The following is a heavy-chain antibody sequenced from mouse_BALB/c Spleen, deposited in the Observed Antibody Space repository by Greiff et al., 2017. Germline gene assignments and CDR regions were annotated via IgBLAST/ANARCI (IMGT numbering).Heavy chain of an antibody. CDR1: GFTFSSYG. D-gene: IGHD3-3*01. V-gene: IGHV5-6*01. J-gene: IGHJ3*01. CDR2: ISSGGSYT. Sequence: EVQLQQSGGDLVKPGGSLKLSCAASGFTFSSYGMSWVRQTPDKRLEWVATISSGGSYTYYPDSVKGRFTISRDNAKNTLYLQMSSLKSEDTAMYYCARHEGDVWFAYWGQGTLVTVSA. CDR3: ARHEGDVWFAY.